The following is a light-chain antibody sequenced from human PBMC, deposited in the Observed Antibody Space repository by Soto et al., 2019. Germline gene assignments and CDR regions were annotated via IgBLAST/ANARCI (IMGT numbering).Light chain of an antibody. CDR2: EVS. CDR3: SSYSSTATLEV. CDR1: SIDIGNYGF. Sequence: QSVLTQPASVSGSPGQSVTISCTGTSIDIGNYGFVSWYQQHPGKAPKLLIYEVSYRPSGVSHRFSGSKSGNTASLTISGLQAEDEADYYCSSYSSTATLEVFGGGTKLTVL. V-gene: IGLV2-14*01. J-gene: IGLJ3*02.